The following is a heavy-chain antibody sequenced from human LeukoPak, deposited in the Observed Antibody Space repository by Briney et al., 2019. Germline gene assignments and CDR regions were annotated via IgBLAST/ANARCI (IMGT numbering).Heavy chain of an antibody. D-gene: IGHD2-2*01. CDR2: INHSGST. Sequence: SETLSLTCAVSGGSFSGYYWSWVRQPPGKGLEWMGEINHSGSTKYNPSLKSRVTISVDTSKNQFTLKLSAVTAADTAVYYWARGVVIPAAILIGWFDPWGQGTLVTVSS. J-gene: IGHJ5*02. V-gene: IGHV4-34*01. CDR3: ARGVVIPAAILIGWFDP. CDR1: GGSFSGYY.